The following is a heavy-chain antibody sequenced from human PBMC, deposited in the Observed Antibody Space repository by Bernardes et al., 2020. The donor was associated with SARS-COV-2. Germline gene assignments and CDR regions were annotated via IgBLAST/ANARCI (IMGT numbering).Heavy chain of an antibody. Sequence: GGSLRLSCAASGFTFSNYWMHWVRQAPGKGLVWVLRINSDGSSTSYADSVKGRFTISRDNAKNTLYLQMNSLRAEDTAMYFCARGWYKAADGTGPSFDLWGRGTLVTVSS. V-gene: IGHV3-74*01. CDR2: INSDGSST. J-gene: IGHJ2*01. CDR3: ARGWYKAADGTGPSFDL. CDR1: GFTFSNYW. D-gene: IGHD6-13*01.